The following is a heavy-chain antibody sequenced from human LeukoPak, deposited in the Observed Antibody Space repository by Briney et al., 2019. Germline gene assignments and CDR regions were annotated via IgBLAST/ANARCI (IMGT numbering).Heavy chain of an antibody. CDR1: GFTFSSYG. V-gene: IGHV3-33*01. Sequence: PGGSLRLPCAASGFTFSSYGMHWVRQAPGKGLEWVAVIWYDGSNKYYADSVKGRFTISRDNSKNTLYLQMNSLRAEDTAVYYCARDRIPTYYYGMDVWGQGTTVTVSS. CDR3: ARDRIPTYYYGMDV. CDR2: IWYDGSNK. J-gene: IGHJ6*02.